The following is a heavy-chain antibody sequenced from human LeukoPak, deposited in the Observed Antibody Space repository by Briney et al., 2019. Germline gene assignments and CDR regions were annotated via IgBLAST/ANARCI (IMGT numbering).Heavy chain of an antibody. CDR1: GGTFCNAG. Sequence: GGSLRLSCAGSGGTFCNAGMTWRRQAPGKGMDWVGRIKSKTDGGKTDYAAPVKGRFTISRDDSKNALYLQMNSLKTEDTAVYYCTTSFVAGDYIDYWGQGTLVTVSS. V-gene: IGHV3-15*01. CDR2: IKSKTDGGKT. J-gene: IGHJ4*02. D-gene: IGHD2-15*01. CDR3: TTSFVAGDYIDY.